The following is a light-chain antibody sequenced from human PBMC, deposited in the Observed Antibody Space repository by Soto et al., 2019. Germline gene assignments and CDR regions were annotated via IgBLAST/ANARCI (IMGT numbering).Light chain of an antibody. Sequence: EIVLMQSPGTLSLSPGERATLSCRASQSISSSYLAWYQQKPGQAPRLLIYGASSRATGIPDRFSGSGSGTDFNLTISRLEPEDFAGYYCQQYGSSPRTVGPGTKVDIK. V-gene: IGKV3-20*01. CDR2: GAS. J-gene: IGKJ3*01. CDR3: QQYGSSPRT. CDR1: QSISSSY.